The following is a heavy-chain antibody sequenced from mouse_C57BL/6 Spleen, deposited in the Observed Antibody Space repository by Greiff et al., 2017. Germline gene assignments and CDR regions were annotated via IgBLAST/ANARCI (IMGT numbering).Heavy chain of an antibody. J-gene: IGHJ2*01. CDR1: GYAFSSYW. V-gene: IGHV1-80*01. D-gene: IGHD1-1*01. Sequence: QVQLKQSGAELVKPGASVKISCKASGYAFSSYWMNWVKQRPGKGLEWIGQIYPGDGDTNYNGKFKGKATLTADKSPSTAYMQLSSLTSEDSAVYFCARSVIRLFDYWGQGTTLTVSS. CDR3: ARSVIRLFDY. CDR2: IYPGDGDT.